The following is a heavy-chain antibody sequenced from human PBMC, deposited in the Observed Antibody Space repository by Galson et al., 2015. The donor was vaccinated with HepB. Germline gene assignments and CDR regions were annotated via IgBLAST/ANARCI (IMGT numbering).Heavy chain of an antibody. D-gene: IGHD3-3*01. CDR1: GFTFSSYA. V-gene: IGHV3-30-3*01. CDR3: ARARGCDFWSGYYTGCYYYYYMGV. Sequence: SLRLSCAASGFTFSSYAMHWVRQAPGKGLEWVAVISSDGSNKYYADYVKGRFTISRDNSKNTLYLQMNSLRAEDTAVYYCARARGCDFWSGYYTGCYYYYYMGVWGKGTTVTVSS. CDR2: ISSDGSNK. J-gene: IGHJ6*03.